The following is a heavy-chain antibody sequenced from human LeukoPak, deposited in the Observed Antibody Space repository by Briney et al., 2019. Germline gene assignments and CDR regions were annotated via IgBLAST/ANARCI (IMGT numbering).Heavy chain of an antibody. Sequence: PSQTLSLTCTVSGGSISSYYWSWIRQPPGKGLEWIGYIYYSGSTNYNPSLKSRVTISVDTSKNQFSLKLSSVTAADTAVYYCARSQGYYEFDYWGQGTLVTVSS. CDR2: IYYSGST. CDR3: ARSQGYYEFDY. D-gene: IGHD3-3*01. CDR1: GGSISSYY. J-gene: IGHJ4*02. V-gene: IGHV4-59*01.